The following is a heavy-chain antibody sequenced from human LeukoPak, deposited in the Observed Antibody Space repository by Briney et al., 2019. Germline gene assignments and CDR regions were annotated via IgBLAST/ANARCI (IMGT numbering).Heavy chain of an antibody. J-gene: IGHJ4*02. CDR1: GGSISSYY. CDR2: ISYSGST. Sequence: PSETLSLTCTVSGGSISSYYWSWIRQPPGKGLEWIGYISYSGSTNFNPSLKSRVTISVDTSKNQFSLKLSSVTAADTAVYYCARGHDGSGSYYKTAAFDYWGQGTLVTVSS. D-gene: IGHD3-10*01. CDR3: ARGHDGSGSYYKTAAFDY. V-gene: IGHV4-59*01.